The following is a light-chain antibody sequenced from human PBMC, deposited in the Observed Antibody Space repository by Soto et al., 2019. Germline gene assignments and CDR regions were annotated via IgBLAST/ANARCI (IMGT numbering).Light chain of an antibody. J-gene: IGKJ1*01. Sequence: EIVLTQSPGTLSLSPGERATLSCRASQSVSSSFLAWYQQIPGQAPRVLIYGASNRATGIPDRFSGSVTGTDFTLTISRLEPEDCAVYYCQQYSGSARPVGQGTKLEIK. CDR1: QSVSSSF. CDR2: GAS. V-gene: IGKV3-20*01. CDR3: QQYSGSARP.